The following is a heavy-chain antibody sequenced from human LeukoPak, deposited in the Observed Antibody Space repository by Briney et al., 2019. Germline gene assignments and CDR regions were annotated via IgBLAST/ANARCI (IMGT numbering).Heavy chain of an antibody. CDR3: VQNIPGSIEH. J-gene: IGHJ1*01. D-gene: IGHD1-20*01. Sequence: SETLSLTCTVSGGSVSSSSYYWGWIRQPPGKGLECIGNIYSSGTTYYNPSLKSRVTISIDTSKSQFSLRLSSVTAADTAVYYCVQNIPGSIEHWGQGTLVTVSS. V-gene: IGHV4-39*01. CDR1: GGSVSSSSYY. CDR2: IYSSGTT.